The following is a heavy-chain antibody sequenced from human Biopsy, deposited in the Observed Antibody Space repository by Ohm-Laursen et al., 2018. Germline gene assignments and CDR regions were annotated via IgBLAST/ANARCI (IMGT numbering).Heavy chain of an antibody. J-gene: IGHJ6*02. CDR2: INHRGSA. D-gene: IGHD3-16*01. V-gene: IGHV4-34*01. CDR3: ARALDYYDPYYYYAMDV. Sequence: GTLSLTCAVNGESSSGYFWNWIRQPPGKGLEWIGEINHRGSASYNPSLKSRITVLVDTSKNQFSLKLRSVSAADTAVYFCARALDYYDPYYYYAMDVRGQGTSVTVSS. CDR1: GESSSGYF.